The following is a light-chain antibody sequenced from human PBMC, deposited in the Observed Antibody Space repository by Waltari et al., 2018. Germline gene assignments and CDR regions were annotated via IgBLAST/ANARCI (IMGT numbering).Light chain of an antibody. Sequence: QLVLTQSPSASASLGASVKLTCTLSSGHSTYAIAWHQQQTEKGPRYLMKLNSDGTYTKGDGIPDRFSGSSSGAERYLTISSLQSEDAADYYCQAWGTGIVFGTGTKVTVL. V-gene: IGLV4-69*01. J-gene: IGLJ1*01. CDR3: QAWGTGIV. CDR2: LNSDGTY. CDR1: SGHSTYA.